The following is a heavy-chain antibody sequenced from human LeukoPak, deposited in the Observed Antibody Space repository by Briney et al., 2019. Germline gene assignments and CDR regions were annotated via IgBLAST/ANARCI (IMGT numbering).Heavy chain of an antibody. CDR1: GFTFSSYW. D-gene: IGHD3-3*01. J-gene: IGHJ3*02. Sequence: GGSLRLSCAASGFTFSSYWMSWVRQAPGKGREWVANIKQDGSEKYYVDSVKGRFTISRDNAKNSLYLQMNSLRAEDTAVYYCATTPLRFLEWLSFMDDAFDIWGQGTMVTVSS. CDR2: IKQDGSEK. CDR3: ATTPLRFLEWLSFMDDAFDI. V-gene: IGHV3-7*01.